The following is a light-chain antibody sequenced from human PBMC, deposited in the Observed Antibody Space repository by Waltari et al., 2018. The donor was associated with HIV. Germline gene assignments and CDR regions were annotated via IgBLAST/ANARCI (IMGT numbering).Light chain of an antibody. CDR2: GAS. CDR3: QQYSSSPWT. V-gene: IGKV3-20*01. CDR1: QSISSNY. Sequence: IVLTQSPGTLSLSPGERATLSCRASQSISSNYLAWYQKKPGQAPRLLIYGASNSATGIPDRFSGSGSGTDFTLTISRLEPEDFAVFYCQQYSSSPWTFGQGTKVE. J-gene: IGKJ1*01.